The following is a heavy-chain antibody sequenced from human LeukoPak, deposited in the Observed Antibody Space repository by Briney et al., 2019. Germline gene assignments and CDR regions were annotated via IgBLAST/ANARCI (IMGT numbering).Heavy chain of an antibody. Sequence: SVKVSCKASGGTFSSYAISWVRQAPGQGLEWMGRIIPILGIANYAQKFQGRVTITADKSTSTAYMELSSLRSEDTAVYYCARGFAHDSSRGQNAFDIWGQGTMVTVSS. CDR1: GGTFSSYA. V-gene: IGHV1-69*04. D-gene: IGHD3-22*01. CDR2: IIPILGIA. CDR3: ARGFAHDSSRGQNAFDI. J-gene: IGHJ3*02.